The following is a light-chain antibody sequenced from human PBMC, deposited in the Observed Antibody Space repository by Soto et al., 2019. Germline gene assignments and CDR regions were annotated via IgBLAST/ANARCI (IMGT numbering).Light chain of an antibody. Sequence: DIQLTQSPSFLSASVGDRVTITCRASQGISSYFAWYQQKPGKAPKLLIYAASTLQSGDPSRFSGSGSGTEFTLTVSSLQPEDFATYYCQQLNSYLFTFGPGTKVDIK. V-gene: IGKV1-9*01. J-gene: IGKJ3*01. CDR3: QQLNSYLFT. CDR2: AAS. CDR1: QGISSY.